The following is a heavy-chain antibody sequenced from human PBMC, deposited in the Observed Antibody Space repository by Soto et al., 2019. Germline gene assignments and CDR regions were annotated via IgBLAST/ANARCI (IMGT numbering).Heavy chain of an antibody. CDR3: SSARWDY. J-gene: IGHJ4*02. CDR2: IYYNGNT. V-gene: IGHV4-34*01. Sequence: QVQLQQWGAGLLKPSETLSLTCAVSGGSFNANWWSWVRQPPAKGLEWIGEIYYNGNTNYNASLKSRITISGDTSRNQFSLSLASVTAAGTAIYYCSSARWDYWGQGTLVTVSS. D-gene: IGHD2-15*01. CDR1: GGSFNANW.